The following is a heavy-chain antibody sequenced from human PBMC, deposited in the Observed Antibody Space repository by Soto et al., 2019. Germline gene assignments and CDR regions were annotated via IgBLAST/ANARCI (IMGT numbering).Heavy chain of an antibody. CDR2: INHSGST. D-gene: IGHD3-3*01. CDR1: GGSFSGYC. Sequence: SETLSLTCAVYGGSFSGYCWSWIRQPPGKGLEWIGEINHSGSTNYNPSLKSRVTISVDTSKNQFSLKLSSVTAADTAVYYCARGRTYYDFWSGYQGPYYFDYWGQGTLVTVSS. CDR3: ARGRTYYDFWSGYQGPYYFDY. J-gene: IGHJ4*02. V-gene: IGHV4-34*01.